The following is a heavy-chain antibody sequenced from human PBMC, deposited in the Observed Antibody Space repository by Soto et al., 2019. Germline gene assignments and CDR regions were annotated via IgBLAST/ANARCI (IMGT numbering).Heavy chain of an antibody. D-gene: IGHD5-18*01. J-gene: IGHJ4*02. CDR3: ARHERGSYGVPHYFDY. CDR1: GGSISSSSYY. CDR2: IYYSGST. Sequence: SETLSLTCTVSGGSISSSSYYWGWIRHPPGKGLEWIGSIYYSGSTYYNPSLKSRVTISVDTSKNQFSLKLSSVTAADTAVYYCARHERGSYGVPHYFDYWGQGTLVTVSS. V-gene: IGHV4-39*01.